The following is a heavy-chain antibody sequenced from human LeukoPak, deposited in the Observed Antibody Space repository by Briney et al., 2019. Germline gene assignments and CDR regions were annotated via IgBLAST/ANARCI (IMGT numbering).Heavy chain of an antibody. V-gene: IGHV1-2*02. D-gene: IGHD2-21*02. J-gene: IGHJ6*03. Sequence: GASVKVSCKASGYTFTGYHIHWVRQAPGQGLEWMGWINPNSGGTKYAQKFQGRVTMTRDTSISTAYMELSRLRSDDTAVYYCARDDGGTAYYYYYYYMDVWGKGATVTVSS. CDR2: INPNSGGT. CDR3: ARDDGGTAYYYYYYYMDV. CDR1: GYTFTGYH.